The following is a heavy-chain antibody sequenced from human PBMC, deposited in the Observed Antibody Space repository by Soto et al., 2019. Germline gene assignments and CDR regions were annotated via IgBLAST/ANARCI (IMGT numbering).Heavy chain of an antibody. V-gene: IGHV1-18*01. CDR1: GYTFTSYG. CDR2: ISAYNGNT. J-gene: IGHJ4*02. CDR3: ARDRRLIAVAGNFVDY. Sequence: QVQLVQYGAEVKKPGASVKVSCKASGYTFTSYGISWVRQAPGQGLEWLGWISAYNGNTNYAQKLQGRVTMTTDTSTSTAYMELRSLRSDDTAVYYCARDRRLIAVAGNFVDYWGQGTLVTVSS. D-gene: IGHD6-19*01.